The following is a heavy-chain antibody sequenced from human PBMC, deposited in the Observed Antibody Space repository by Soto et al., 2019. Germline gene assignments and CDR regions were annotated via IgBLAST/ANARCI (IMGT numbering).Heavy chain of an antibody. J-gene: IGHJ4*02. Sequence: ASVKVSCKASGYTFTSYGISWVRQAPGQGLEWMGWISAYNGITNYAQKFQGRVTITTDKSTSTAYMELSSLRSEDTAVYYCATPGYLGGVDYRGQGTLVTVSS. D-gene: IGHD2-21*01. V-gene: IGHV1-18*01. CDR3: ATPGYLGGVDY. CDR1: GYTFTSYG. CDR2: ISAYNGIT.